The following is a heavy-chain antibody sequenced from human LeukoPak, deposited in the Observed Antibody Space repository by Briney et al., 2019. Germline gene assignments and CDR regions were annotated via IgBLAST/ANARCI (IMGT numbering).Heavy chain of an antibody. CDR2: ISAYNGNT. CDR1: APTLTIYG. V-gene: IGHV1-18*01. Sequence: ASMTVSCMPAAPTLTIYGISCVRHAHEQGREWMGWISAYNGNTNYAQKLQGRVTMTTDTSTSTAYMELRSLRSDDTAVYYCARCSGPSFDYWGQGTLVTVSS. D-gene: IGHD2-15*01. J-gene: IGHJ4*02. CDR3: ARCSGPSFDY.